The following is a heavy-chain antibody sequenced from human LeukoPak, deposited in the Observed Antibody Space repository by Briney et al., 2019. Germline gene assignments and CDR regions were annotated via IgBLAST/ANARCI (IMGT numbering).Heavy chain of an antibody. J-gene: IGHJ4*02. Sequence: GASVKVSCKASGYTFTSYAMHWVRQAPGQRLEWMGWINAGNGNTKYSQKFQGRVTITRDTSASTAYMELSSLRSEDTAVYYCARAELLWFGALDFDYWAREPWSPSPQ. V-gene: IGHV1-3*01. D-gene: IGHD3-10*01. CDR2: INAGNGNT. CDR3: ARAELLWFGALDFDY. CDR1: GYTFTSYA.